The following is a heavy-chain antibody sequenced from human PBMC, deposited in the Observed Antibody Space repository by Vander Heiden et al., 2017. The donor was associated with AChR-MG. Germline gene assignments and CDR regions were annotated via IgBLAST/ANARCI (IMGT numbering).Heavy chain of an antibody. Sequence: VQLVESGGGVVTRGRSPGPCFATQVITFSSKAMHWVGQAPGKRQRWVAVISYEGSNKSVVVSGNGRFTMSMDKSKYALYLEMTTTRAEDTAVYYGAGYYYCSSGYAF. CDR2: ISYEGSNK. V-gene: IGHV3-30-3*01. J-gene: IGHJ3*01. D-gene: IGHD3-22*01. CDR3: AGYYYCSSGYAF. CDR1: VITFSSKA.